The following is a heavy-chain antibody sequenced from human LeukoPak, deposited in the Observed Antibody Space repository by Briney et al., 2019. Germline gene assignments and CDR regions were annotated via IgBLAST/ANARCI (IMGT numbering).Heavy chain of an antibody. CDR1: GFTFSSYW. D-gene: IGHD3-22*01. CDR2: INSDGSSI. V-gene: IGHV3-74*01. Sequence: GGSLRLSCAASGFTFSSYWMHWARQVPGKGLVWVSRINSDGSSISYADSVKGRFTISRDNAKNTLYLQMDSLRAEDTAVYYWARGGSGYYVWGQGTLVTVSS. J-gene: IGHJ4*02. CDR3: ARGGSGYYV.